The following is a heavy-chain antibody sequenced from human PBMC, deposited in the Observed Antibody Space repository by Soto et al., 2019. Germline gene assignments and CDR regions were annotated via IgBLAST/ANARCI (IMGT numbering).Heavy chain of an antibody. Sequence: EVQLVESGGGLVQPGGSLRLSCAASGFTFSSYDMHWVRQATGKGLEWVSDIGTAGDTYYPGSVKGRVTISRENAKDSLYLQMNSLRAGDTAVYYCARDAARDFWSGHDWYFDLWGRGTLVTVSS. V-gene: IGHV3-13*01. CDR1: GFTFSSYD. D-gene: IGHD3-3*01. J-gene: IGHJ2*01. CDR3: ARDAARDFWSGHDWYFDL. CDR2: IGTAGDT.